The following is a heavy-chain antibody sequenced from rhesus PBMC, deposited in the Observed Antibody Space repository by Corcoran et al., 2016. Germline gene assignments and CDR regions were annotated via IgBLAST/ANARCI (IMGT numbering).Heavy chain of an antibody. CDR3: ARFTGYYPNFDS. Sequence: QVQLQESGPGLLKPSETLSLTCAVPGGTISGSYWNWIRHPPGRGLEWIGYIGGSMGITHSHPSLKSRLTFSTDTSKSQFSLKLSSVTAADTAVYYCARFTGYYPNFDSWGQGVLVTVSS. CDR2: IGGSMGIT. CDR1: GGTISGSY. D-gene: IGHD3-3*01. J-gene: IGHJ4*01. V-gene: IGHV4-165*02.